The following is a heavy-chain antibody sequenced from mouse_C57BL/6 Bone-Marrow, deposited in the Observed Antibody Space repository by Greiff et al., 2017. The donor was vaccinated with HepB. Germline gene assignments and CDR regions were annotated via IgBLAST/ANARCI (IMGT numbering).Heavy chain of an antibody. CDR3: AREDDDYYFAWFAY. V-gene: IGHV5-4*01. J-gene: IGHJ3*01. Sequence: EVKLVESGGGLVKPGGSLKLSCAASGFTFSSYAMSWVRQTPEKRLEWVATISDGGSYTYYPDNVKGRFTISRDNAKNNLYLQMSHLKSEDTAMYYCAREDDDYYFAWFAYWGQGTLVTVSA. D-gene: IGHD2-3*01. CDR2: ISDGGSYT. CDR1: GFTFSSYA.